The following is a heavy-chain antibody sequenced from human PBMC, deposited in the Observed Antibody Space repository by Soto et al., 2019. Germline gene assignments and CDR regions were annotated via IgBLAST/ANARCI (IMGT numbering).Heavy chain of an antibody. J-gene: IGHJ4*02. V-gene: IGHV1-18*01. Sequence: GASVKVSCKASGYTFTSYGISWVRQAPGQGLEWMGWISAYNGNTNYAQKLQGRVTMTTDTSTSTAYMELRSPRSDDTAVYYCARESPRTYYDILTGGGDYWGQGTLVTVSS. D-gene: IGHD3-9*01. CDR2: ISAYNGNT. CDR1: GYTFTSYG. CDR3: ARESPRTYYDILTGGGDY.